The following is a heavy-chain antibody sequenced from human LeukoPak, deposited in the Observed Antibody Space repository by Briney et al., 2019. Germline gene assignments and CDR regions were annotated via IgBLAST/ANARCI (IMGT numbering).Heavy chain of an antibody. CDR2: IYYSGST. D-gene: IGHD5-18*01. V-gene: IGHV4-59*01. Sequence: PSETLSLTCTVSGGSISSYYWSWIRQPPGKGLEWIGYIYYSGSTNYNPSLKSRVTISVDTSKNQFSLNLSSVTAADTAVYYCAGRSGKLWFSYWGQGTLVTVSS. CDR1: GGSISSYY. J-gene: IGHJ4*02. CDR3: AGRSGKLWFSY.